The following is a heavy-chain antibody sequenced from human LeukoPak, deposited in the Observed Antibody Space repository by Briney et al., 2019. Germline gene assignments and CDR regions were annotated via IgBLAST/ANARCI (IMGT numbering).Heavy chain of an antibody. J-gene: IGHJ4*02. Sequence: SETLSLTCAVYGGSFSGYYLSWIRQPPGKGLEWIGEINHSGSTNYNPSLKSRVTISVDTSKNQFSLKLSSVTAADTAVYYCARAGDSSGYYYFDYWGQGTLVTVSS. CDR3: ARAGDSSGYYYFDY. V-gene: IGHV4-34*01. CDR2: INHSGST. CDR1: GGSFSGYY. D-gene: IGHD3-22*01.